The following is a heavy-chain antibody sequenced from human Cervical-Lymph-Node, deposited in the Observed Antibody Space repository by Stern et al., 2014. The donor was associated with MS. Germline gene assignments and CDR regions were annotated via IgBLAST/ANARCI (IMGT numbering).Heavy chain of an antibody. D-gene: IGHD6-13*01. CDR1: GFSFSRYA. V-gene: IGHV3-33*01. CDR2: IWHDGSNP. Sequence: VQLVESGGGVVQPGRSLRLSCAASGFSFSRYAMHWVRQAPGKGLEWVALIWHDGSNPCYADSLTGRFTIARDNFKNTLYLQRNSLRAEDTAVYYCASAYSSSHYYFDYWGQGTLVTVSS. CDR3: ASAYSSSHYYFDY. J-gene: IGHJ4*02.